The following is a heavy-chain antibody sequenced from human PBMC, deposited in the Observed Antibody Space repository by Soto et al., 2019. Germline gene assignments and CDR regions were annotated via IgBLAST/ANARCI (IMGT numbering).Heavy chain of an antibody. J-gene: IGHJ4*02. CDR2: INPDGTEK. CDR1: GINVTNSW. Sequence: EVQLVESGGGLVQPGGSLRLSCAASGINVTNSWLNWVRRAPGRGLEWLASINPDGTEKHYVYYVRGRFTISRDNAANSLYLEMNSLRAADTAVYYCARDSHYKTFDYWGQGILVTVSS. CDR3: ARDSHYKTFDY. D-gene: IGHD1-1*01. V-gene: IGHV3-7*03.